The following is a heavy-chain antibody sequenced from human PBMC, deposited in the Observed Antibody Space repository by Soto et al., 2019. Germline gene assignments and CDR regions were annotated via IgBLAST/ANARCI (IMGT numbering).Heavy chain of an antibody. J-gene: IGHJ6*02. V-gene: IGHV1-69*02. D-gene: IGHD6-13*01. CDR1: GGTFSNYT. Sequence: QVQLVQSGAEVKKPGSSVKVSCKASGGTFSNYTISWVRQAPGQGLEWMGRIIPILGIANYAQKFQGRVTITADKSTSTAYMELSSLRSEDTAVYYCARASSSSGGMDVWGQGTTVTVSS. CDR2: IIPILGIA. CDR3: ARASSSSGGMDV.